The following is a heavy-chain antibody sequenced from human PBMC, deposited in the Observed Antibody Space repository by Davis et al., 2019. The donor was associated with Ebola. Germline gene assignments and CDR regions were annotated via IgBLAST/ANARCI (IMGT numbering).Heavy chain of an antibody. CDR2: INSDGSST. CDR1: GFTFSSYA. V-gene: IGHV3-74*01. Sequence: PGGSLRLSCAASGFTFSSYAMHWVRQAPGKGLVWVSRINSDGSSTSYADSVKGRFTISRDNAKDTLYLQMNSLRVEDTAVYYCARGNYGMDVWGQGTTVTISS. J-gene: IGHJ6*02. CDR3: ARGNYGMDV.